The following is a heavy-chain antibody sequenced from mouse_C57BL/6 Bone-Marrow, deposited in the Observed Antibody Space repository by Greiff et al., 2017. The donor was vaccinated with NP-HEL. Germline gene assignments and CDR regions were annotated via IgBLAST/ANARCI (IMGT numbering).Heavy chain of an antibody. J-gene: IGHJ2*01. Sequence: QVHVKQSGAELVRPGTSVKVSCKASGYAFTNYLIEWVKQRPGQGLEWIGVINPGSGGTNYNDKFKGKATLTADKSSSTAYMQLSSLTSEDSAVYFCAREGYYYGSSYDYWGQGTTLTVSS. CDR3: AREGYYYGSSYDY. CDR2: INPGSGGT. V-gene: IGHV1-54*01. CDR1: GYAFTNYL. D-gene: IGHD1-1*01.